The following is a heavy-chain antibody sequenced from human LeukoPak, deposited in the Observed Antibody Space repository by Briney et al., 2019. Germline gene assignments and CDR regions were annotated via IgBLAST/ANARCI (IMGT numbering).Heavy chain of an antibody. CDR2: MNPNTGNT. Sequence: ASVKVSCTSSGYTFTSYDINWLRQSTGQGLEWRGWMNPNTGNTGYAQKVQGRVTMTRDTSISTAYMELSSLRSDDTAVYYCARKFLGSRGYYFDYWGQGTLVTVSS. V-gene: IGHV1-8*01. J-gene: IGHJ4*02. CDR1: GYTFTSYD. CDR3: ARKFLGSRGYYFDY. D-gene: IGHD3-10*01.